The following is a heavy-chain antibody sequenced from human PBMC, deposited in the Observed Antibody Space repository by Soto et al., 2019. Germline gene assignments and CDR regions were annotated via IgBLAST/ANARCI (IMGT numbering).Heavy chain of an antibody. CDR1: GFTFSSYA. Sequence: EVQLLESGGGLVQPGGSLRLSCAASGFTFSSYAMSWVRQAPGKGLEWVSAISGSGGSTYYADSVKGRFTISRDNSKNTLYLQMNSLRAEDTAVYYCAKVYYYDSSGINLFDYWGQGTLVTVSS. J-gene: IGHJ4*02. CDR2: ISGSGGST. D-gene: IGHD3-22*01. CDR3: AKVYYYDSSGINLFDY. V-gene: IGHV3-23*01.